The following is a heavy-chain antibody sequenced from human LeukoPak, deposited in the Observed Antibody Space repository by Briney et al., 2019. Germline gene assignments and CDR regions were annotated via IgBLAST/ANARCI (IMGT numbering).Heavy chain of an antibody. CDR2: IYYSGST. D-gene: IGHD1-26*01. CDR3: ARHSGYYYYCYMDV. CDR1: GGSISSSSYY. V-gene: IGHV4-39*01. Sequence: SETLSLTCTVSGGSISSSSYYWGWIRQPPGKGLEWIGSIYYSGSTYYNPSLKSRVTISVDTSKNQFSLKLSSVTAADTAVYYCARHSGYYYYCYMDVWGKGTTVTVSS. J-gene: IGHJ6*03.